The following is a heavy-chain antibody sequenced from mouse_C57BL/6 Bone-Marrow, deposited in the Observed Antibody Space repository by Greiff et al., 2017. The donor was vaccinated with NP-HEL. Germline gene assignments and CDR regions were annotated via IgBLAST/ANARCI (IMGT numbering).Heavy chain of an antibody. D-gene: IGHD1-1*01. J-gene: IGHJ2*01. CDR1: GYTFTSYW. CDR2: IHPNSGST. V-gene: IGHV1-64*01. CDR3: ASSLLLRWRFDY. Sequence: VQLQQPGAELVKPGASVKLSCKASGYTFTSYWMHWVKQRPGQGLEWIGMIHPNSGSTNYNEKFKSKATLTVDKSSSTAYMQLSSLTSEDSAVYYCASSLLLRWRFDYWGQGTTLTVSS.